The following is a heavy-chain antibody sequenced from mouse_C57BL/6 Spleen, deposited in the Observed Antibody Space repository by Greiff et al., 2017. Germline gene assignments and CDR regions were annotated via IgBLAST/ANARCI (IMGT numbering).Heavy chain of an antibody. CDR3: ARGLYGKYAMDY. D-gene: IGHD2-1*01. Sequence: VQLQQSGPELVKPGASVKISCKASGYAFSSSWMNWVKQRPGKGLEWIGRIYPGDGDTNYNGKFKGKATLTADKSSSTAYMQLSSLTSEDSAVYFCARGLYGKYAMDYWGQGTSVTVSS. CDR2: IYPGDGDT. J-gene: IGHJ4*01. CDR1: GYAFSSSW. V-gene: IGHV1-82*01.